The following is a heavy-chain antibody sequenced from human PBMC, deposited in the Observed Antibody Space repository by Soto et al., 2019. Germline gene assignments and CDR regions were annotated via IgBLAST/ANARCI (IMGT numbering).Heavy chain of an antibody. CDR1: GATIGDLY. CDR3: VRDGTKTLRDWLDP. J-gene: IGHJ5*02. D-gene: IGHD1-1*01. CDR2: IYATGTT. Sequence: PSETIPVTCTVSGATIGDLYWSRIRKSAGKGLEWIGRIYATGTTDYNPSLKSRVMMSVDTSKKQFSLKLRSVTAADTAVYYCVRDGTKTLRDWLDPLGKGISVIVSS. V-gene: IGHV4-4*07.